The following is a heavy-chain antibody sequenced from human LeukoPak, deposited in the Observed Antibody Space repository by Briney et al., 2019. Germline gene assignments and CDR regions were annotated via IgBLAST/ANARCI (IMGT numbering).Heavy chain of an antibody. CDR3: ARQVVTLYWYFDL. D-gene: IGHD4-23*01. CDR1: GYSFTSYW. J-gene: IGHJ2*01. CDR2: IYPGDSDT. Sequence: GESLKISCKGSGYSFTSYWIGWVRQMPGKGLEWMGIIYPGDSDTRYSPSFQGQVTISADKSISTAYLQWSSLKASDTAMYYCARQVVTLYWYFDLWGRGTLVTVSS. V-gene: IGHV5-51*01.